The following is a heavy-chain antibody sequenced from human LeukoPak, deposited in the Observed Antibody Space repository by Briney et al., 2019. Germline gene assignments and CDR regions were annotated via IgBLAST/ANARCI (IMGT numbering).Heavy chain of an antibody. V-gene: IGHV1-46*03. CDR2: INPSGGST. CDR1: GYTFTSYY. CDR3: GTRSAVAGPSWRLDY. D-gene: IGHD6-19*01. J-gene: IGHJ4*02. Sequence: ASVKVSCKASGYTFTSYYVHWVRQAPGQGLEWMGIINPSGGSTSYAQKFQGRVTMTRDTSASTVYMELSSLRSEDTAVYYCGTRSAVAGPSWRLDYWGQGTLVTVSS.